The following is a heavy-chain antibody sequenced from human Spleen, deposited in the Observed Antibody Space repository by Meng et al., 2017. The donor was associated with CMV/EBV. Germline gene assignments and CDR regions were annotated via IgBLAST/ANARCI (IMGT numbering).Heavy chain of an antibody. Sequence: GESLKISCAASGFTFDDYTMHWVRQAPGKGLEWVSLISWDGGSTYYADSVKGRFTISRDDSKDTLYLQMNSLRAEDTAVYYCAKGADFYGMDVWGQGTTVTVSS. CDR2: ISWDGGST. CDR3: AKGADFYGMDV. J-gene: IGHJ6*02. V-gene: IGHV3-43*01. CDR1: GFTFDDYT.